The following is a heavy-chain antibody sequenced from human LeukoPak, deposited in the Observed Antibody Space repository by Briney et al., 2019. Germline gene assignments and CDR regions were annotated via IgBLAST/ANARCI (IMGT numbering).Heavy chain of an antibody. J-gene: IGHJ4*02. D-gene: IGHD6-6*01. V-gene: IGHV1-46*01. CDR3: AREGPYSDSSRSRFDY. CDR1: GYTFTNYY. CDR2: VNPSGGST. Sequence: ASVKVSCKASGYTFTNYYIHWVRQAPGQGLAWTGIVNPSGGSTSYVQKFQGRVTMTRDTSTSTVYMELSSLRSEDTAVYYCAREGPYSDSSRSRFDYWGQGTLVTVSS.